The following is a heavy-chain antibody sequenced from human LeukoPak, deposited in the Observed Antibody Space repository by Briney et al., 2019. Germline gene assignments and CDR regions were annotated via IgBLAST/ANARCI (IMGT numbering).Heavy chain of an antibody. J-gene: IGHJ4*02. V-gene: IGHV4-34*01. CDR2: INHSGST. CDR3: ASRKHYYDILTGYDY. Sequence: SETLSLTCAVYGGSFSGYYWSWIRQPPGKGPEWIGEINHSGSTNYNPSLKSRVTISVDTSKNQFSLKLSSVTAADTSVYYCASRKHYYDILTGYDYWGQGTLVTVSS. D-gene: IGHD3-9*01. CDR1: GGSFSGYY.